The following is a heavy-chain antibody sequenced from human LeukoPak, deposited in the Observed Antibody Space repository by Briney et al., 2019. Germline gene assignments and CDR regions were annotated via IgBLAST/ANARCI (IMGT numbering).Heavy chain of an antibody. V-gene: IGHV5-51*01. CDR1: GYSFTSYW. Sequence: GESLKISCKGSGYSFTSYWIGWVRQMPGKGLGWMGIIYPGDSDTRYSPSFQGKGTISTDKSISTAYLQLSSLKASDTAMYYCARQTRAYYDFWSGQYYFDYWGQGTLVTVSS. J-gene: IGHJ4*02. CDR2: IYPGDSDT. CDR3: ARQTRAYYDFWSGQYYFDY. D-gene: IGHD3-3*01.